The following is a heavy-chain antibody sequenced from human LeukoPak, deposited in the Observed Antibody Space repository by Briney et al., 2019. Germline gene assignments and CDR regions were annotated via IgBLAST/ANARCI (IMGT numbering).Heavy chain of an antibody. CDR3: ARNGGGWSFDH. J-gene: IGHJ4*02. V-gene: IGHV4-4*07. D-gene: IGHD6-19*01. CDR2: IYSSGST. Sequence: PSETLSLTCTVSGGSMTGYYWSWIRQPAGKGLEWIGRIYSSGSTNYNPSLKSRLTMSVDTSKNQFSLKLSSVTAADTALYYCARNGGGWSFDHWGQGTLVTVSS. CDR1: GGSMTGYY.